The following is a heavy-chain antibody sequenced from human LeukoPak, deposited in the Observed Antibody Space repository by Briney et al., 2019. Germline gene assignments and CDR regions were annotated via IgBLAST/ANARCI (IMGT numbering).Heavy chain of an antibody. V-gene: IGHV3-33*01. CDR3: ARRSAVGTYGMEV. Sequence: GGSLRLSCAASGLTFSSYAMHWVRQAPGKGLEWVAVIWYDGSNKYYADSVKGRFTISRDNFKNTLYLQMDSLRAEDTAVYYCARRSAVGTYGMEVWGKGTTVTVSS. CDR2: IWYDGSNK. J-gene: IGHJ6*04. D-gene: IGHD6-13*01. CDR1: GLTFSSYA.